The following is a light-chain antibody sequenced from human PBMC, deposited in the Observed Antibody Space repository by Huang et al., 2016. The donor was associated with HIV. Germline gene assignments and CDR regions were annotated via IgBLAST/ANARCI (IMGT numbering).Light chain of an antibody. CDR2: LGS. V-gene: IGKV2-28*01. CDR1: QSLLHSNGYNY. Sequence: DIVMTQSPLSLPVTPGEPASISCRSSQSLLHSNGYNYLYWSLQRPGQSPHLLISLGSKRASWVPYRISGSGSGTDFTLKISKVEAEDVGFYYCMQTLQTPLTFGPGTKVDIK. CDR3: MQTLQTPLT. J-gene: IGKJ3*01.